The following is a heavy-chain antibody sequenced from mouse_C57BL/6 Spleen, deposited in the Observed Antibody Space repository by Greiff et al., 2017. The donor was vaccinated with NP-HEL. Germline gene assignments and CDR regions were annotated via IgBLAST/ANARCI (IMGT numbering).Heavy chain of an antibody. V-gene: IGHV5-4*01. CDR1: GFTFSSYA. D-gene: IGHD3-2*02. J-gene: IGHJ3*01. CDR2: ISDGGSYT. Sequence: EVQVVESGGGLVKPGGSLKLSCAASGFTFSSYAMSWVRQTPEKRLEWVATISDGGSYTYYPDNVKGRFTISRDNAKNNLYLQMSHLKSEDTAMYYCARDDSSGYVWFAYWGQGTLVTVSA. CDR3: ARDDSSGYVWFAY.